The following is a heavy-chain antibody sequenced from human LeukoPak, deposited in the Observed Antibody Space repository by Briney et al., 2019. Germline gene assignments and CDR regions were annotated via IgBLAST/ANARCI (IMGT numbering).Heavy chain of an antibody. J-gene: IGHJ4*02. CDR3: ARDRVNSSGYPYFDY. D-gene: IGHD3-22*01. Sequence: SVKVSCKASGYTFTSYAISWVRQAPGQGLEWMGGIIPIFGTANYAQKFQGRVTITADESTSTAYMELSSLRSEDTAVYYCARDRVNSSGYPYFDYWGQGTLVTVSS. CDR2: IIPIFGTA. V-gene: IGHV1-69*13. CDR1: GYTFTSYA.